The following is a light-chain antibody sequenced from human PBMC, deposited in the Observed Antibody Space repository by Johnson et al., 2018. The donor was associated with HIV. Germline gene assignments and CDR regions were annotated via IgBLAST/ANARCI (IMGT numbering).Light chain of an antibody. J-gene: IGLJ1*01. CDR1: SSNIGSNF. CDR2: DNN. Sequence: QPVLTQPPSVSAAPGQKVTISCSGSSSNIGSNFVSWYQQVPGTAPKLLIYDNNKRPSGIPDRFSGSKSGTSATLGITGLQTGDEADYYCGTWDSSLSEYVFVTGTKVTVL. CDR3: GTWDSSLSEYV. V-gene: IGLV1-51*01.